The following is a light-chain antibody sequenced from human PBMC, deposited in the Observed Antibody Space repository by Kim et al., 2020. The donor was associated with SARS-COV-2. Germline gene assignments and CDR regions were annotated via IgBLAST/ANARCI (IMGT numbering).Light chain of an antibody. J-gene: IGKJ3*01. CDR2: WAS. CDR1: QSVLYSSNNKNY. V-gene: IGKV4-1*01. Sequence: DIVMTQSPDSLAVSLGERATINCKSSQSVLYSSNNKNYLAWYQQKPGQPPKLLIYWASTRESGVPDRFSGSGSGTDFTLTISNLQAEDVAVYYCHQYYRAPRTFGPGTKVDIE. CDR3: HQYYRAPRT.